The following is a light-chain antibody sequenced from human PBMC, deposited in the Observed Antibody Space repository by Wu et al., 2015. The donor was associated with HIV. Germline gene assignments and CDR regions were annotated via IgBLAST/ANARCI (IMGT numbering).Light chain of an antibody. J-gene: IGKJ2*01. CDR1: QSIDTY. Sequence: EIVLTQSPATLSLSPGERATLSCRASQSIDTYLAWYQLRPGQAPRLLIYDASNRATGIPARFSGSGSGTDFTLTISSLEPEDFAVYYCQQRRYWPLYTFGLGDQAGRSN. V-gene: IGKV3-11*01. CDR3: QQRRYWPLYT. CDR2: DAS.